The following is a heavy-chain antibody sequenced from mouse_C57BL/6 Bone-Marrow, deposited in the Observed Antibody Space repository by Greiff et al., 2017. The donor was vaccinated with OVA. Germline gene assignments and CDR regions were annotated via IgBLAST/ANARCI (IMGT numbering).Heavy chain of an antibody. CDR1: GYTFTDYY. J-gene: IGHJ3*01. CDR3: ARGDYGGAWFAY. Sequence: VQLQQSGPVLVKPGASVKMSCKASGYTFTDYYMNWVKQSHGKSLEWIGVINPYNGGTSYNQKFKGKATLTVDKSSSTAYMELNRLTSEDSAVYYCARGDYGGAWFAYWGQGTLVTVSA. D-gene: IGHD2-4*01. CDR2: INPYNGGT. V-gene: IGHV1-19*01.